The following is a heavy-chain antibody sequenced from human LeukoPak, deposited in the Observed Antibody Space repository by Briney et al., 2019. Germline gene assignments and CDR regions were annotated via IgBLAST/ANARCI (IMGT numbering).Heavy chain of an antibody. Sequence: GESLNISCKGSGYSITSYWISWVRQLPRKGLEWMGRIDPTDSTTNSSPSFQGHVTISADKSISTAYMQWSSLKASDTAMYYCAYTHYDSSGYYYPWGQGTLVTVSS. CDR1: GYSITSYW. CDR2: IDPTDSTT. D-gene: IGHD3-22*01. CDR3: AYTHYDSSGYYYP. V-gene: IGHV5-10-1*01. J-gene: IGHJ5*02.